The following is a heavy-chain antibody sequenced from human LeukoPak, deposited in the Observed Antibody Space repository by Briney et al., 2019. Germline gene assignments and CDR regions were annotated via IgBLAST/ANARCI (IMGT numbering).Heavy chain of an antibody. D-gene: IGHD3-3*01. V-gene: IGHV4-59*12. J-gene: IGHJ6*03. Sequence: KPSETLSLTCTVSGGSISSDYWSWIRQPPGKGLEWIGYMYYSGSTQYNPSLKSRVTISVDTSKNQFSLKLSSVTAADTAVYYCARVRFLEWLMSRYYYYYMDVWGKGTTVTVSS. CDR1: GGSISSDY. CDR2: MYYSGST. CDR3: ARVRFLEWLMSRYYYYYMDV.